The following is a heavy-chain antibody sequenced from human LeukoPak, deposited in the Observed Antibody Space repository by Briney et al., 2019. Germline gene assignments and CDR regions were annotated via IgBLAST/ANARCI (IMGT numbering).Heavy chain of an antibody. J-gene: IGHJ5*02. CDR2: IYPGDSDT. CDR1: GYGFTSYW. V-gene: IGHV5-51*01. D-gene: IGHD2-15*01. CDR3: ARPTGISRGWFDP. Sequence: GESLRISCKGSGYGFTSYWIGWVRQMPGKGLEWMGIIYPGDSDTRYSPSFQGQVTISADKSISTAYLQWSSLKASDTAMYYCARPTGISRGWFDPWGQGTLVTVSS.